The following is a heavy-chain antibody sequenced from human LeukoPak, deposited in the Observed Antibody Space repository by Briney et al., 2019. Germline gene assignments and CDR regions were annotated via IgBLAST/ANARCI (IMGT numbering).Heavy chain of an antibody. CDR3: ATMYYDYVWASYRYTRYAFDI. D-gene: IGHD3-16*02. CDR2: FDPEDGET. V-gene: IGHV1-24*01. J-gene: IGHJ3*02. CDR1: GYTLTELS. Sequence: ASVKVSCKVSGYTLTELSMHWVRQAPGKGLEWMGGFDPEDGETIYAQKFQGRVTMTEDTSTDTAYMELSSLRSEDTAVYYCATMYYDYVWASYRYTRYAFDIWGQGTMVTVSS.